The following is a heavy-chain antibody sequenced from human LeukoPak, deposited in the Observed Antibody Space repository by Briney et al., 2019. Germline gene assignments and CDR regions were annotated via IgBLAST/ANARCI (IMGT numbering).Heavy chain of an antibody. CDR3: VRDLGGRSGH. J-gene: IGHJ4*02. CDR1: TVTLGSYA. V-gene: IGHV3-30*03. Sequence: GGSLRLSCASTVTLGSYAMTWVRQAPGKGLEWVAVISYDGSNKYYADSVKGRFTISRDNSKNTLYLQMNSLRAEDTAVYYCVRDLGGRSGHWGQGTLVTVSS. CDR2: ISYDGSNK. D-gene: IGHD1-26*01.